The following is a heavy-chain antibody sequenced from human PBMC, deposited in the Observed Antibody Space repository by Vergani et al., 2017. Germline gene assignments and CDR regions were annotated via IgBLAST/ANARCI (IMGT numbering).Heavy chain of an antibody. V-gene: IGHV1-69*01. CDR3: AIRILGNWYFDL. D-gene: IGHD2-15*01. CDR2: IIPIFGTA. J-gene: IGHJ2*01. Sequence: QVQLVQSGAEVKKPGSSVTVSCTASGGTFSSYPIRWVRQAPGQGLAWFAGIIPIFGTANYAQKFQGRVTITADESTSTAYMELSSLRSEDTAVYYCAIRILGNWYFDLWGRGTLVTVSS. CDR1: GGTFSSYP.